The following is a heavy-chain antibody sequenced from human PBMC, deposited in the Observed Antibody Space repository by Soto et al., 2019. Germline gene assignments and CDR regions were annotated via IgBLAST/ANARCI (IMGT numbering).Heavy chain of an antibody. V-gene: IGHV4-59*08. D-gene: IGHD3-10*01. CDR3: ARRMTMPDYFDY. CDR2: IYNSGTT. Sequence: QVRLQESGPGLVKPAETLSLTCSVSGGSINSYYWTWIRQPPGKGLEYIGYIYNSGTTNYNPSLKNRVNNPVDTSKKQFSRKLTSVTAADTAVYYSARRMTMPDYFDYWGQGTLVTVSS. J-gene: IGHJ4*02. CDR1: GGSINSYY.